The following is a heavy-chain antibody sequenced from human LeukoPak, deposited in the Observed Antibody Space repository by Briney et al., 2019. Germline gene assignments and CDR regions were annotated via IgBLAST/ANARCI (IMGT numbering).Heavy chain of an antibody. CDR1: GGPFSGYY. J-gene: IGHJ4*02. CDR2: INHSGST. Sequence: SETLSLTCAVYGGPFSGYYWSWIRQPPGKGLEWIGEINHSGSTNYNPSLKSRVTISVDTSKNQFSLKLSSVTAADTAVYYCARTRGGMVRFDYWGQGTLVTVSS. D-gene: IGHD3-10*01. CDR3: ARTRGGMVRFDY. V-gene: IGHV4-34*01.